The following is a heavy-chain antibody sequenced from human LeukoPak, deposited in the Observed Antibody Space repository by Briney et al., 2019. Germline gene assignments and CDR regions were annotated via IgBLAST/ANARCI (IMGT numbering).Heavy chain of an antibody. V-gene: IGHV3-21*01. CDR3: ARDRELTV. CDR1: GFTFSSYT. Sequence: PGGSLRLSCAASGFTFSSYTMNWVRQAPGKGLELVSSISSGSFIYYSDSVKGRFTISRDNVKNSLYLQMNSLRAEDTAVYFCARDRELTVWGQGTLVTVSS. D-gene: IGHD1-26*01. J-gene: IGHJ4*02. CDR2: ISSGSFI.